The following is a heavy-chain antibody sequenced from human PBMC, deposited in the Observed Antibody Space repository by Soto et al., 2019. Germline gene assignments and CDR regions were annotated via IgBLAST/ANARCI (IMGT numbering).Heavy chain of an antibody. V-gene: IGHV5-51*01. CDR2: IYPGDSDT. CDR1: GYSFTSYC. J-gene: IGHJ6*02. Sequence: GESLKISCDGSGYSFTSYCIGLVRQMPGKGLEWMGIIYPGDSDTRYSPSFQGQVTISADKSISTAYLQWSSLKASDTAMYYCASSLERPSTYYYYGMDVWGQGTTVTVSS. CDR3: ASSLERPSTYYYYGMDV. D-gene: IGHD1-1*01.